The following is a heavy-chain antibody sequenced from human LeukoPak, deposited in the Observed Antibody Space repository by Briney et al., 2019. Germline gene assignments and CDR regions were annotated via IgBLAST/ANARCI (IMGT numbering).Heavy chain of an antibody. D-gene: IGHD2-2*02. V-gene: IGHV3-21*01. J-gene: IGHJ3*02. Sequence: GGSLRLSCAASGFTFSSYSMNWVRQAPGKGLDWVSSISSSSSYIYYADSVKGRFTISRDNAKNSLYLQMNSLRAEDTAVYYCASGEIVVVPAAISPNDAFDIWGQGTMVTVSS. CDR2: ISSSSSYI. CDR3: ASGEIVVVPAAISPNDAFDI. CDR1: GFTFSSYS.